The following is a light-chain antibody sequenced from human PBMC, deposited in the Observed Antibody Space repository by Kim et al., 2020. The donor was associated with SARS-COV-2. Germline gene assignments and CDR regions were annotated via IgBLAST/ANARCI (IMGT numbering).Light chain of an antibody. CDR2: DAS. Sequence: DIQMTQSPSTLSASVGDRVTITCRASQSISRGLAWYQQKPGKAPKLLIYDASSLESGVPSRFSGSGSGTEFTLTVSSLQPDDFATYYCQQYNNYWTFGQGTKVDIK. CDR3: QQYNNYWT. V-gene: IGKV1-5*01. J-gene: IGKJ1*01. CDR1: QSISRG.